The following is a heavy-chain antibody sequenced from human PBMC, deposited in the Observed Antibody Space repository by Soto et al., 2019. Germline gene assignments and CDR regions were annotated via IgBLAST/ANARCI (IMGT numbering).Heavy chain of an antibody. Sequence: KPPLASVKVSCKASGYTFTSYGISWVRQAPGQGLEWMGRISAYNCNTNYAQKLQGRVTMTTDTSTSIAYMELRSLRSDDTAVYFCSRDSTSYYDFWSGYYDYWGQGTLVTVSS. D-gene: IGHD3-3*01. V-gene: IGHV1-18*01. CDR3: SRDSTSYYDFWSGYYDY. J-gene: IGHJ4*02. CDR2: ISAYNCNT. CDR1: GYTFTSYG.